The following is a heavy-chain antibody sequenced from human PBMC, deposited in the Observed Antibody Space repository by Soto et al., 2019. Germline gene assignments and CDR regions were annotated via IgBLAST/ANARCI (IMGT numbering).Heavy chain of an antibody. Sequence: SETLSLTCAVSGGSISSSSYFWGWIRQPPGKGLEWIGNVFYRGDTYYNPSLKSRVSISVDTSKNQFSLKLTSVTAADTAVYYCARNEPVLEWLSDINWFDPWGQGTLVTVSS. J-gene: IGHJ5*02. CDR2: VFYRGDT. CDR3: ARNEPVLEWLSDINWFDP. CDR1: GGSISSSSYF. D-gene: IGHD3-3*01. V-gene: IGHV4-39*01.